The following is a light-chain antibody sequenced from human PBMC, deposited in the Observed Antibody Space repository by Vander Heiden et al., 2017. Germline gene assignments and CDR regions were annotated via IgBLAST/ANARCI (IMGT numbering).Light chain of an antibody. CDR3: QHRDSTFIT. Sequence: DIQMTQSPSSLPASVGDRVTITCRASQSITNFLNWYQQKPGKAPKLLIYTASSLKSGVPSRFSGSGSGTDFTLTISRLQREDFATYYCQHRDSTFITFGQGTLLDIK. J-gene: IGKJ5*01. CDR1: QSITNF. CDR2: TAS. V-gene: IGKV1-39*01.